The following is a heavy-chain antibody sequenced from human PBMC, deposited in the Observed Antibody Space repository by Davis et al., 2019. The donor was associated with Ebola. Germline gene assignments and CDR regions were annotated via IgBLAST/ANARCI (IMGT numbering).Heavy chain of an antibody. V-gene: IGHV1-18*01. CDR2: ISTYNGNT. Sequence: AASVKVSCKASGYSFTDDGISWVRQAPGQGLEWMGWISTYNGNTNYAQKVQGRITMTTDTSTSTAYMELSSLRSEDTAVYYCTSGSYAGGEDYWGQGTLVTVSS. J-gene: IGHJ4*02. CDR1: GYSFTDDG. D-gene: IGHD1-26*01. CDR3: TSGSYAGGEDY.